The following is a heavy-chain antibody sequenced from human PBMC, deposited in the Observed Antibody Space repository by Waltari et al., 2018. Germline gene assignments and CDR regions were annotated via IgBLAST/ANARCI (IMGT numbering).Heavy chain of an antibody. J-gene: IGHJ4*02. CDR2: FDPEDGET. Sequence: QVQLVQSGAEVKKPGASVKVSCKVSGYTLTELSMHWVRQAPGKGLEWMGGFDPEDGETIYAQKFQGRVTITADESTSTAYMELSSLRSEDTAVYYCARLPRGGATTDYWGQGTLVTVSS. CDR1: GYTLTELS. CDR3: ARLPRGGATTDY. D-gene: IGHD1-26*01. V-gene: IGHV1-24*01.